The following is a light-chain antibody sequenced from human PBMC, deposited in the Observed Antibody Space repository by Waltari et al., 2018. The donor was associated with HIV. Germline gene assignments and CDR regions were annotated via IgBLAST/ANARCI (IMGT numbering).Light chain of an antibody. V-gene: IGKV3-20*01. CDR1: QNVNNRY. CDR2: AAS. Sequence: DMVLTQSPGTLSLSPGERATLSCRAGQNVNNRYLAWYQLKPGQPPRLLIYAASNRAPGIPARFSGRGSGTDFTLTITRLEPEDFAVYSCHQYGNPPFTFGQGSKLEI. CDR3: HQYGNPPFT. J-gene: IGKJ2*01.